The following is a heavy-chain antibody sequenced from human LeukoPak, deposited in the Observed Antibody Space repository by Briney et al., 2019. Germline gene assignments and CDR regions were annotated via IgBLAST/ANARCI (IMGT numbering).Heavy chain of an antibody. CDR2: ISGFNGNT. J-gene: IGHJ6*02. D-gene: IGHD3-9*01. CDR1: GYTFTGFV. V-gene: IGHV1-18*01. Sequence: ASVMVSCKTSGYTFTGFVISWVRQAPGQGLEWMGWISGFNGNTNYAQSLQGRVTMTTDTSTSTAYMELRNLRSDDTAVYYCARDPLYDILSYGPCPRGLDVWGQGTTVTVSS. CDR3: ARDPLYDILSYGPCPRGLDV.